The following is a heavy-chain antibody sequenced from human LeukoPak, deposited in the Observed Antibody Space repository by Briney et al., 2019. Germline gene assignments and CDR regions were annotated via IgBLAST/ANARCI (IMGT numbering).Heavy chain of an antibody. Sequence: SETLSLTCSVSGGSISSYYWSRIRQPPGKGLEYIGYIYYSGSTNYNPSLKSRVTISVDTSKDQSSLNLTSVTAADTAVYYCARLKCISTTCPSRYVMDVWGQGTTVTVSS. CDR3: ARLKCISTTCPSRYVMDV. D-gene: IGHD2-2*01. CDR1: GGSISSYY. V-gene: IGHV4-59*01. CDR2: IYYSGST. J-gene: IGHJ6*02.